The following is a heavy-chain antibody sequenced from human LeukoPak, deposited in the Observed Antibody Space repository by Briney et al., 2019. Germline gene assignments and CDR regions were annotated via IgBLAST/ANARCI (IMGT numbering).Heavy chain of an antibody. V-gene: IGHV3-74*01. CDR1: GFTFSSYW. D-gene: IGHD3-22*01. CDR2: INSDGSST. Sequence: GGSLRLSCAASGFTFSSYWMHWVRQAPGKGLVWVSRINSDGSSTSYADSVKGRFTISRDNAKNTLYLQMNSLRAEDTAVYYCARDSGMDYYDSSGYYYVLLRNWGQGTLITVSS. J-gene: IGHJ4*02. CDR3: ARDSGMDYYDSSGYYYVLLRN.